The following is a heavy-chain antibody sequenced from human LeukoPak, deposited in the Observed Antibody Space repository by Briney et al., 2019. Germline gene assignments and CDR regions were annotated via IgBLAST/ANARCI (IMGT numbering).Heavy chain of an antibody. CDR2: IIPILGIA. Sequence: SVKVSCKASGGTFSSYAISWVRQAPGQGLEWMGRIIPILGIANYAQKFQGRVTITAHKSTSTAYMELSSLRSEDTAVYYCATTPSTDCSSTSCYGFDYWGKGTLVTVSS. CDR3: ATTPSTDCSSTSCYGFDY. J-gene: IGHJ4*02. CDR1: GGTFSSYA. D-gene: IGHD2-2*01. V-gene: IGHV1-69*04.